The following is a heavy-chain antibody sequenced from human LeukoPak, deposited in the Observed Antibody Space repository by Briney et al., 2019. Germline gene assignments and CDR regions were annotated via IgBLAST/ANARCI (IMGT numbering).Heavy chain of an antibody. J-gene: IGHJ3*02. Sequence: GGSLRLSCVASGFTFSSYWMHWVRQAPGQGLVWVSHIINDGSSTSFADSVKGRFTISRDNAKNTLYLQMNSLRADDTAVYYCARGDYPYALDIWGQGTMVTVSS. CDR3: ARGDYPYALDI. CDR1: GFTFSSYW. D-gene: IGHD4-17*01. V-gene: IGHV3-74*01. CDR2: IINDGSST.